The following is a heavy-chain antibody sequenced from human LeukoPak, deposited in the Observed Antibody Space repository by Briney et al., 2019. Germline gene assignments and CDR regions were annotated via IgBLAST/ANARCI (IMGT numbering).Heavy chain of an antibody. CDR1: GFTFDDYA. D-gene: IGHD6-13*01. J-gene: IGHJ4*02. V-gene: IGHV3-9*01. Sequence: GGSLRLSCAASGFTFDDYAMHWVRQAPGKGLEWVSGISWNSGSIGYADSVKGRFTISRDNAKNSLYLQMNSLRAEDTALYYCAKESQQLVVDYWGQGTLVTVSS. CDR2: ISWNSGSI. CDR3: AKESQQLVVDY.